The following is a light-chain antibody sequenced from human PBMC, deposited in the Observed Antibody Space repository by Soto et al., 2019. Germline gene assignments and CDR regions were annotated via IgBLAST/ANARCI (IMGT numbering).Light chain of an antibody. J-gene: IGKJ5*01. Sequence: EIVLTQSPGTLSLSPWERATLSCRASQSVSSYLAWYQQKPGQAPRLLIYDASNRATGIPARFSGSGSGTDFTLTISSLEPEDFAVYYCQQRSNWYTFGQGTRLEIK. CDR1: QSVSSY. V-gene: IGKV3-11*01. CDR2: DAS. CDR3: QQRSNWYT.